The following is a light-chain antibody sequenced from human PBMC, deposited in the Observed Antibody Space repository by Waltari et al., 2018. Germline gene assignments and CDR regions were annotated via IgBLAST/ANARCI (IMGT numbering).Light chain of an antibody. J-gene: IGKJ1*01. Sequence: DIAMTQSPDSLAVSLGERATIHCKSSRSVFYTDNNKNNLTWYQQKPGQPPQLLISWASTRESGVPDRFIGSGSGTDFTLTISSLQAEDVAVYYCHQHYTTPWTFGQGTLVEL. CDR1: RSVFYTDNNKNN. V-gene: IGKV4-1*01. CDR3: HQHYTTPWT. CDR2: WAS.